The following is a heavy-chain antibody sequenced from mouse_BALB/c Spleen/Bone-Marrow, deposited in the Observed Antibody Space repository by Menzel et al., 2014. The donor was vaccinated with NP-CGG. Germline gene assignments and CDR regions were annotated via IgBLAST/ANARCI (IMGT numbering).Heavy chain of an antibody. CDR2: INPSNGRT. CDR3: AREAYYGPDY. J-gene: IGHJ2*01. V-gene: IGHV1S81*02. Sequence: GAELVKPGASVKLSCKASGYTFTRYWMEWVKQRPGQGLEWIGEINPSNGRTNYNEKFKSKATLTVDKSSSTAYMQLSSLTSEDSAVYYCAREAYYGPDYWGQGTTLTVSS. CDR1: GYTFTRYW. D-gene: IGHD1-2*01.